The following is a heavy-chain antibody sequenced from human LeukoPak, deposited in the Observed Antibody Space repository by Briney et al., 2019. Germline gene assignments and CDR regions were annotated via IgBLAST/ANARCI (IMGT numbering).Heavy chain of an antibody. J-gene: IGHJ5*02. V-gene: IGHV3-53*01. Sequence: GSLRLSCAASGFTVSSNYMSWVRQAPGKGLEWVSVIYSGGSTYYADSVKGRFTISRDNSKNTLYLQMNSLRAEDTAVYYCARDLDRGMFDPWGQGTLVTVSS. CDR1: GFTVSSNY. CDR3: ARDLDRGMFDP. D-gene: IGHD3-10*01. CDR2: IYSGGST.